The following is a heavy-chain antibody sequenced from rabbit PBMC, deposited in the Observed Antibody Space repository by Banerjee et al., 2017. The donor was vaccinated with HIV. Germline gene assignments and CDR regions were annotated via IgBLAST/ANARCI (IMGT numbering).Heavy chain of an antibody. J-gene: IGHJ3*01. CDR1: GFSLSSSGCY. CDR3: ARAYAGYVLTRLDL. Sequence: QSLEESGGGLVKLGASLTLTCKASGFSLSSSGCYMCWVRQAPGKGLEWIACIDGGSSGSTYYASWAKGRFTISKTSSTTVTLQMTSLTAADTATYFCARAYAGYVLTRLDLWGPGTLVTVS. D-gene: IGHD7-1*01. CDR2: IDGGSSGST. V-gene: IGHV1S40*01.